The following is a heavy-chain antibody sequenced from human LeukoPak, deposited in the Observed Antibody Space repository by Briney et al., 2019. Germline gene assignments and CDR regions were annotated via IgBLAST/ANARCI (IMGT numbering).Heavy chain of an antibody. D-gene: IGHD2/OR15-2a*01. J-gene: IGHJ4*02. CDR1: GLTLRSYE. CDR2: KSGRGSTI. Sequence: GGSETLSCTAWGLTLRSYEINGLRRAREKGGEWFAYKSGRGSTIYYADSVKGRLTISRDNDKNSLYLQMNRLRAADTGVYYCARHSSFLFEYWVKGSMLTVA. CDR3: ARHSSFLFEY. V-gene: IGHV3-48*03.